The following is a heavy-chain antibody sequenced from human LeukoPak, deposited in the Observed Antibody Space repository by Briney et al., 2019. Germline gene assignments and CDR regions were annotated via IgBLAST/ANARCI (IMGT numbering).Heavy chain of an antibody. CDR2: IYYSGST. Sequence: SETLSLTCTVSGGSISSYYWSWLRQPPGKGLEWIGYIYYSGSTNYNPSLKSRVTISVDTSKNQFSLKLSSVTAADTAVYYCARVATVTTKRGVYYYYYGMDVWGQGTTVTVSS. J-gene: IGHJ6*02. D-gene: IGHD4-11*01. CDR1: GGSISSYY. CDR3: ARVATVTTKRGVYYYYYGMDV. V-gene: IGHV4-59*08.